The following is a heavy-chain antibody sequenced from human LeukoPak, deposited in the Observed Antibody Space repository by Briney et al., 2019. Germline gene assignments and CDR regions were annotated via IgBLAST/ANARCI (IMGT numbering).Heavy chain of an antibody. Sequence: GGSLRLSCAASGFTFSSYEVNWVRQAPGKGLEWVSYISSSGSTIYYADSVKGRFTISRDNAKNSLYLQMNSLRAEDTAVYYCARDGGYNYGDHDFDYWGQGTLVTVSS. J-gene: IGHJ4*02. CDR3: ARDGGYNYGDHDFDY. CDR2: ISSSGSTI. V-gene: IGHV3-48*03. D-gene: IGHD5-18*01. CDR1: GFTFSSYE.